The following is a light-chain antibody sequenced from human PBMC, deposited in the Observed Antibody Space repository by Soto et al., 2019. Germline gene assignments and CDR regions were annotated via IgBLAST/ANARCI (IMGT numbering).Light chain of an antibody. V-gene: IGLV2-11*01. CDR3: CSYAGSYTYV. Sequence: QSVLTQPRSVSRSPGQSVTISCTGTSSDVGGYNYVSWYQQHPGKAPKLMIYDVSERPSGVPDRFSGSKSGNTASLTISGLQAEDEADYYCCSYAGSYTYVFGTGTKVTVL. J-gene: IGLJ1*01. CDR2: DVS. CDR1: SSDVGGYNY.